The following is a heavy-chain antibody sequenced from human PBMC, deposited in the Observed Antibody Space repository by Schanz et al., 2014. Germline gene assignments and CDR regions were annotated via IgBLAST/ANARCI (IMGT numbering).Heavy chain of an antibody. J-gene: IGHJ2*01. Sequence: EVHLVESGGGLVQPGGSLRLSCAASGFTLSNYAMSWVRQAPGKGLEWVSSISGDHRNTFYADSVKGRFTISRDNSKNTLYLQMNSLRAEDTAIYYCAKDAPYPFDLWGRGTLITVSS. V-gene: IGHV3-23*04. CDR3: AKDAPYPFDL. CDR1: GFTLSNYA. CDR2: ISGDHRNT.